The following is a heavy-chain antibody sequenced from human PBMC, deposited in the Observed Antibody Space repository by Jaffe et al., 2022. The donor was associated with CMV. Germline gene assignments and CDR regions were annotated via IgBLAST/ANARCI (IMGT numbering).Heavy chain of an antibody. CDR1: GYSFTSYW. Sequence: EVQLVQSGAEVKKPGESLKISCKGSGYSFTSYWIGWVRQMPGKGLEWMGIIYPGDSDTRYSPSFQGQVTISADKSISTAYLQWSSLKASDTAMYYCARSPEADCSGGSCLEVDYYYMDVWGKGTTVTVSS. J-gene: IGHJ6*03. CDR2: IYPGDSDT. CDR3: ARSPEADCSGGSCLEVDYYYMDV. D-gene: IGHD2-15*01. V-gene: IGHV5-51*01.